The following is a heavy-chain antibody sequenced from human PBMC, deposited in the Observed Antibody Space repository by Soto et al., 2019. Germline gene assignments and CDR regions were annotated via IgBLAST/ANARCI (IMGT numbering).Heavy chain of an antibody. V-gene: IGHV1-8*01. CDR3: ARAIHTMVRGGDDY. J-gene: IGHJ4*02. D-gene: IGHD3-10*01. Sequence: QVQLVQSGAEVKKPGASVKVSCKASGYTFTSYDINWVRQATGQGLEWMGWMNPNSGNTGYAQKFQGRVTXXRXTXXSTAYMELSSLRSEDTAVYYCARAIHTMVRGGDDYWGQGTLVTVSS. CDR1: GYTFTSYD. CDR2: MNPNSGNT.